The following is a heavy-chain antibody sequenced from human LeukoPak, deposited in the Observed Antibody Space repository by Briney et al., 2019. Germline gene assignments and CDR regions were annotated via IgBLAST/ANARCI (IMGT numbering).Heavy chain of an antibody. Sequence: GGSLRLSCAASGFTFSSYSMNWVRQAPGKGLEWVSTISDGGGSTYYADSVKGRFTISRDNSKNTLYLQMNSLRAEDTAVYYCAKDIRYSSTWAFDYWGQGTLVTVSS. V-gene: IGHV3-23*01. CDR2: ISDGGGST. CDR3: AKDIRYSSTWAFDY. D-gene: IGHD6-13*01. J-gene: IGHJ4*02. CDR1: GFTFSSYS.